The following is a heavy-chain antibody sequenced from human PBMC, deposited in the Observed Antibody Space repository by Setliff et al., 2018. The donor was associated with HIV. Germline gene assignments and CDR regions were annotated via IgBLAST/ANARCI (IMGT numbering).Heavy chain of an antibody. V-gene: IGHV4-31*03. CDR1: GDPIFIGGYY. CDR2: IYHTGKT. J-gene: IGHJ5*02. Sequence: NPSETLSLTCTVSGDPIFIGGYYWSWIRQHPGGGLEWIGYIYHTGKTYYNPSLQSRIIMSLEMSQNQFSLKLSSVTAADTAVYYCAKEGNSVDNWLDPWGPGTLVTVSS. D-gene: IGHD1-26*01. CDR3: AKEGNSVDNWLDP.